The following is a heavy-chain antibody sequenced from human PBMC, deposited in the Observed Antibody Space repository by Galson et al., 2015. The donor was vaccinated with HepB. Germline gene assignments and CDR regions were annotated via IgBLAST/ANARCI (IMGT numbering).Heavy chain of an antibody. Sequence: TLSLTCAVYGGSFSGNYWSWIRQPPGKGLEWIGEINHSGSTNYNPSLKSRVTISVDTSKNQFSLKLSSVTAADTAVYYCARGLISRHVVVVIAYPNNWFDPWGQGTPVTVSS. CDR3: ARGLISRHVVVVIAYPNNWFDP. V-gene: IGHV4-34*01. CDR2: INHSGST. J-gene: IGHJ5*02. D-gene: IGHD2-21*01. CDR1: GGSFSGNY.